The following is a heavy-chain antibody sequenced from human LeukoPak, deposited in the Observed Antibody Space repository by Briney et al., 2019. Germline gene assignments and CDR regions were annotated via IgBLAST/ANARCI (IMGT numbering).Heavy chain of an antibody. CDR2: ISSSSIYI. V-gene: IGHV3-21*01. CDR3: AKRGYSSDWYIDY. J-gene: IGHJ4*02. Sequence: GGPLRLSCAASGFTFSDYSMNWVRQAPGKGLQWVSSISSSSIYIYYADSVKGRFTISRDNAKNSLYLQMSSLRADDTAVYYCAKRGYSSDWYIDYWGQGTLVTVSS. D-gene: IGHD6-19*01. CDR1: GFTFSDYS.